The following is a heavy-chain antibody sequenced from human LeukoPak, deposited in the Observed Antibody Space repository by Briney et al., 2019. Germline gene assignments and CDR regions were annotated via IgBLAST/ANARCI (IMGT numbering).Heavy chain of an antibody. J-gene: IGHJ6*02. Sequence: PSETLSLTCTVSGGSINSSSYYWGWIRQPPGKGLEWIGSRYYTGSTYYNPSLKSRVTISADTSKNQLSLKLSSVTAADTAVYYCARDRAGYNYGSTYNYYYGMDVWGQGTTVTVSS. CDR2: RYYTGST. CDR3: ARDRAGYNYGSTYNYYYGMDV. V-gene: IGHV4-39*07. D-gene: IGHD5-18*01. CDR1: GGSINSSSYY.